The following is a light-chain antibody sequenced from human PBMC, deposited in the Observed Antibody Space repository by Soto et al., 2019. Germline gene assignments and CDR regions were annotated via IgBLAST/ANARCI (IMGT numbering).Light chain of an antibody. CDR3: QSYDSSLSGSV. V-gene: IGLV1-40*01. Sequence: QSVLTQPPSVSGAPGQRVTISCTGSSSNIGAGYDVHWYQQLPGTAPKLLIYGNRYRPSGVPDRFSGSKFGTSASLAITGLQAEDEADYYCQSYDSSLSGSVFGGGTKLTVL. CDR2: GNR. CDR1: SSNIGAGYD. J-gene: IGLJ2*01.